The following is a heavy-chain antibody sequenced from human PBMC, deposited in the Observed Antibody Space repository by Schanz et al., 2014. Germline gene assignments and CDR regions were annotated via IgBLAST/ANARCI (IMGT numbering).Heavy chain of an antibody. CDR1: GFTFSKYW. D-gene: IGHD2-15*01. J-gene: IGHJ4*02. CDR3: ARDRGYCSGGSCLTFDY. CDR2: IKQDGSEK. V-gene: IGHV3-7*05. Sequence: VQLVESGGGVVQPGRSLRLSCGGSGFTFSKYWMSWVRQAPGKGLEWVANIKQDGSEKYYEDSVKGRFTISRDNAKISLYLQMNSLRAEDTAVYYCARDRGYCSGGSCLTFDYWGQGTLVTVSS.